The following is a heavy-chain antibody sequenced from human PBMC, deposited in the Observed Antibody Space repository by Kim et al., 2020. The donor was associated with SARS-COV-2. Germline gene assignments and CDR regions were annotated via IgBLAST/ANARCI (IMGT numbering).Heavy chain of an antibody. CDR2: MNPNSGNT. V-gene: IGHV1-8*01. CDR1: GYTFTSYD. CDR3: ARGRGLGIILTYWFEMDV. D-gene: IGHD3-9*01. J-gene: IGHJ6*02. Sequence: ASVKVSCKASGYTFTSYDINWVRQATGQGLEWMGWMNPNSGNTGYAQKFQGRVTMTRNTSISTAYMELSSLRSEDTAVYYCARGRGLGIILTYWFEMDVWGQGTTVTVSS.